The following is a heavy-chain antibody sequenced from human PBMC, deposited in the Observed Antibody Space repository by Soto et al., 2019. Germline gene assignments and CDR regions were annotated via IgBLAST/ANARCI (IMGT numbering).Heavy chain of an antibody. CDR2: ISGSGSII. V-gene: IGHV3-11*01. CDR3: ARDHDTSGKIHYDYGMDV. CDR1: GFNFSDYY. J-gene: IGHJ6*02. Sequence: QVQLEESGGGLVKPGGSLRLSCAASGFNFSDYYFNWIRRAPGKGLEWVSYISGSGSIIYYADSVKGRFTISRDNAKNSVYLQLNSLRDEDTAVYYCARDHDTSGKIHYDYGMDVWVQGTTVTVS. D-gene: IGHD3-22*01.